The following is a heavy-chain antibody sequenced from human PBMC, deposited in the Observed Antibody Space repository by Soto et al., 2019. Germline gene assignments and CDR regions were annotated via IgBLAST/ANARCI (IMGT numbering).Heavy chain of an antibody. CDR2: ISYDGSNK. CDR1: GFTFSSYA. D-gene: IGHD3-10*01. V-gene: IGHV3-30-3*01. CDR3: ARSLNEFANGDAFDI. J-gene: IGHJ3*02. Sequence: GGSLRLSCAASGFTFSSYAMHWVRQAPGKGLEWVAVISYDGSNKYYADSVKGRFTISRDNSKNTLYLQMNSLRAEDTAVYYCARSLNEFANGDAFDIWGQGTMVTVSS.